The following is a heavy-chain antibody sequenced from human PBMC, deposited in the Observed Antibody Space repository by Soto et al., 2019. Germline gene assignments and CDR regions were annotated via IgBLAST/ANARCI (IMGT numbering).Heavy chain of an antibody. CDR2: IYYSGNT. D-gene: IGHD5-18*01. V-gene: IGHV4-39*07. CDR3: ARGYGRNFDY. Sequence: SETLPLTCTVSCGSINSCSHYWGWIRQPPGKGLEWIGSIYYSGNTYYNPSLNSRVTISVDTSKNQFSLKLSSVTAADTAVYYCARGYGRNFDYWGQGTLVTVS. J-gene: IGHJ4*02. CDR1: CGSINSCSHY.